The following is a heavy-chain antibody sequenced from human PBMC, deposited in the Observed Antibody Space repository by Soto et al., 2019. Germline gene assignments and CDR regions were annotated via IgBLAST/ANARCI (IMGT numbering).Heavy chain of an antibody. CDR3: AISQDRGGRTTFIY. CDR1: GFTFDDNA. CDR2: INWKSDI. V-gene: IGHV3-9*01. D-gene: IGHD3-16*01. J-gene: IGHJ4*02. Sequence: GGSLRLSCAVSGFTFDDNAMHWVRQAPEKCLEWVSGINWKSDIGYADSVKGRFTISRDNAENSLYLQMNSLRAEDTALYYCAISQDRGGRTTFIYWGQGXQVTVYS.